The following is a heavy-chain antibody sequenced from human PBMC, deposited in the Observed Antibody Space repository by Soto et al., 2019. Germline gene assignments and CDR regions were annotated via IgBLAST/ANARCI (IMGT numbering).Heavy chain of an antibody. V-gene: IGHV3-23*01. CDR3: TKDWGWTSAD. J-gene: IGHJ4*02. Sequence: EVQLLESGGGLVQPGGSRRLSCAASGFTFRDYGMSWVRQAPGKGLEWVSGISGGATYYADSVKGRFVISRDDSKNTLYLEMDSLRVEDTAVYYCTKDWGWTSADWGQGTLVTVSS. CDR1: GFTFRDYG. D-gene: IGHD3-16*01. CDR2: ISGGAT.